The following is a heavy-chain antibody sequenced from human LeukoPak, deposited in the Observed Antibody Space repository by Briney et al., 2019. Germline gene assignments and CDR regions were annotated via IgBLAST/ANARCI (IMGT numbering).Heavy chain of an antibody. D-gene: IGHD3-16*01. CDR1: GYTFTGYY. J-gene: IGHJ4*02. Sequence: ASVTVSCKASGYTFTGYYMHWVRQAPGQGLEWMGRINPNSGGTNYAQKFQGRVTMTRDTSISTAYMELSRLRSDDTAVYYCARDTRYDYVWGSSYYFDYWGQGTLVTVSS. CDR2: INPNSGGT. CDR3: ARDTRYDYVWGSSYYFDY. V-gene: IGHV1-2*06.